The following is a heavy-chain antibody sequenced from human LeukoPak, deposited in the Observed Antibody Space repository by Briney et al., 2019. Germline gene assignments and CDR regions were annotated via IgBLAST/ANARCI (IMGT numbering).Heavy chain of an antibody. CDR3: ARPMVRGVITGHLY. J-gene: IGHJ4*02. D-gene: IGHD3-10*01. CDR1: GGSVSSDSYY. V-gene: IGHV4-39*01. CDR2: IYYSGST. Sequence: SETLSLTCTVSGGSVSSDSYYWSWIRQPPGKGLEWIGSIYYSGSTYYNPSLKSRVTISVDTSKNQFSLKLSSVTAADTAVYYCARPMVRGVITGHLYWGQGTLVTVSS.